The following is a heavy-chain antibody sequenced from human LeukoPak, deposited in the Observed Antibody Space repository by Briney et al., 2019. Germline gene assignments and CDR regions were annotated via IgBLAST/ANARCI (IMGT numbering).Heavy chain of an antibody. CDR2: IIPILGIA. D-gene: IGHD1-1*01. CDR3: ARHLGTDYYYYYMDV. J-gene: IGHJ6*03. V-gene: IGHV1-69*04. CDR1: GGTFSSYA. Sequence: SVKVSCKASGGTFSSYAISWVRQAPGQGLEWMGRIIPILGIANYAQKFQGRVTITTDESTSTAYMELSSLRSEDTAVYYCARHLGTDYYYYYMDVWGKGTTVTVSS.